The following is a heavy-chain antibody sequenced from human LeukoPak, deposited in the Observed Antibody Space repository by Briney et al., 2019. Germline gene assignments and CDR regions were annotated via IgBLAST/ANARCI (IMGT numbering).Heavy chain of an antibody. D-gene: IGHD3-10*01. CDR2: IYTSGST. CDR1: GGSISSYY. CDR3: ARVVVVRGVIPLSYYYYMDV. J-gene: IGHJ6*03. Sequence: SETLSLTCTVSGGSISSYYWSWIRQPAGKGLEWIGRIYTSGSTNYNPSLKSRVTMSVDTSKNQFSLKLSSVTAADTAVYYCARVVVVRGVIPLSYYYYMDVWGKGTTVTVSS. V-gene: IGHV4-4*07.